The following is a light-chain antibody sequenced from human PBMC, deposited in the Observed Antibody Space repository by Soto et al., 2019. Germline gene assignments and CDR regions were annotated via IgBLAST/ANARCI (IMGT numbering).Light chain of an antibody. J-gene: IGLJ3*02. CDR1: RLGDKF. Sequence: SYELTQPPSVSVSPGQIATVTCSGTRLGDKFAFGYQQKPGQAPVLLIYQNNRRPSGIPERFLGTNSGDTASLIISEMLATDEADYYCQAWDGNTVVFGGGTKLTVL. V-gene: IGLV3-1*01. CDR3: QAWDGNTVV. CDR2: QNN.